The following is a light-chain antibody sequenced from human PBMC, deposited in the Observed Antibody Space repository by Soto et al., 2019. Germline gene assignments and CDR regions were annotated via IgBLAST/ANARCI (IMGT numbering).Light chain of an antibody. J-gene: IGKJ5*01. V-gene: IGKV1-13*02. CDR2: DAS. CDR3: EQFNSYPPT. Sequence: AIQLTQSPSSLSASVGDRVTITCRTSQGISSALAWYQQKPGKAPKLLIYDASSLESGVPSRFSGSGSATDFTLTISSLQPEDFATYYYEQFNSYPPTFGHGTRLEIK. CDR1: QGISSA.